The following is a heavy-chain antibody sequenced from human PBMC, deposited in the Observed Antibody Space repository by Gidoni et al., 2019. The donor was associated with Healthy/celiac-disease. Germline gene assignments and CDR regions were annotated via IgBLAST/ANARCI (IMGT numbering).Heavy chain of an antibody. CDR2: ISYDGSNK. J-gene: IGHJ4*02. D-gene: IGHD3-10*01. CDR1: GFTFSSYG. V-gene: IGHV3-30*18. Sequence: QVQLVESGGGVVQPGRSLRLSCAASGFTFSSYGLHWVRQAPGKGLEWVAVISYDGSNKYYADSVKGRFTISRDNSKNTLYLQMNSLRAEDTAVYYCAKHGSGTSHLFDYWGQGTLVTVSS. CDR3: AKHGSGTSHLFDY.